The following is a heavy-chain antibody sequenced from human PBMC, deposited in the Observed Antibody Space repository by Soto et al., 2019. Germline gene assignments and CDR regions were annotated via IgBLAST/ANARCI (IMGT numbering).Heavy chain of an antibody. V-gene: IGHV4-59*08. CDR3: ARRWGRTFDY. Sequence: SETLSLTCTASGGSISSYYWTWIRQPPGKGLEWIGYIYYSGSTNYNPSLKSRVTISVDTSKNQFSLKLSSVTAADTAVYYCARRWGRTFDYWGQGTLVTVSS. CDR1: GGSISSYY. D-gene: IGHD7-27*01. CDR2: IYYSGST. J-gene: IGHJ4*02.